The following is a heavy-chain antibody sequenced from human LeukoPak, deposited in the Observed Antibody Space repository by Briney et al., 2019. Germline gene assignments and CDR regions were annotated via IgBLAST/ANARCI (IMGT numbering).Heavy chain of an antibody. V-gene: IGHV4-59*01. CDR2: VDHTGST. J-gene: IGHJ6*03. Sequence: SETLSLTCTVSDDSITMYYWTWIRQPPGKGLEWIGYVDHTGSTKFNPSLNGRVSISRDTSNNFFSRRLRSVTAADTAVYFCARGRVSSSTWYSTYYYFFYMDFWGKGTTVTVSS. CDR3: ARGRVSSSTWYSTYYYFFYMDF. CDR1: DDSITMYY. D-gene: IGHD4-11*01.